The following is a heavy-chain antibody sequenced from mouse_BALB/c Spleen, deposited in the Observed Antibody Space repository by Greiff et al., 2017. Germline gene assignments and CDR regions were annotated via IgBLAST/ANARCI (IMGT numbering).Heavy chain of an antibody. D-gene: IGHD2-4*01. CDR1: GFTFSSFG. V-gene: IGHV5-17*02. CDR3: ARGRDYDEYYAMDY. CDR2: ISSGSSTI. J-gene: IGHJ4*01. Sequence: EVMLVESGGGLVQPGGSRTLSCAASGFTFSSFGMHWVRQAPEKGLEWVAYISSGSSTIYYADTVKGRFTISRDNPKNTLFLQMTSLRSEDTAMYYCARGRDYDEYYAMDYWGQGTSVTVSS.